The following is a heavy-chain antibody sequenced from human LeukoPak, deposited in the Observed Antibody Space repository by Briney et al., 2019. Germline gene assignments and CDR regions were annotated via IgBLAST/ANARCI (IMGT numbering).Heavy chain of an antibody. CDR2: ISYDGSNK. V-gene: IGHV3-30-3*01. Sequence: PGRSLRLSCAASGFTFSSYAMHWVRQAPGKGLEWVAVISYDGSNKYYADSVKGRFTISRDNSKNTLYLQMNSLRAEDTAVYYCTRVRSEYSSSRYYFDYWGQGTLVTVSS. CDR3: TRVRSEYSSSRYYFDY. CDR1: GFTFSSYA. D-gene: IGHD6-13*01. J-gene: IGHJ4*02.